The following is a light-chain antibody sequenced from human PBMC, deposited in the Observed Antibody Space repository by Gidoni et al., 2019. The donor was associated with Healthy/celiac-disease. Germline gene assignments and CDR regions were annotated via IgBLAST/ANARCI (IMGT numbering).Light chain of an antibody. V-gene: IGKV4-1*01. Sequence: DIVMTQSPDPLAVSLGERATINCKSSQSVLYSSNNKNYLAWYQQKPGQPPKLLIYWASTRESGVPDRFSGSGSGTDFTLTISSLQAEDVAVYYCQQYYSTPRTFGGXTKVEIK. J-gene: IGKJ4*01. CDR3: QQYYSTPRT. CDR2: WAS. CDR1: QSVLYSSNNKNY.